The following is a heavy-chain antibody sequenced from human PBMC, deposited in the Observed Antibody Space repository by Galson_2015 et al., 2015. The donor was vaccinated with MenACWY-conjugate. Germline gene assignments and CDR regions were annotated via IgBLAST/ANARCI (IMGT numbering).Heavy chain of an antibody. D-gene: IGHD3-22*01. Sequence: SLRLSCAASGFTFSSYGMHWVRQAPGKGLEWVAVISYDGSNKYYADSVKGRFTISRDNSKNTLYLQMNSLRAEDTAVYYCAKGHYYDSSGYYNYWGQGTLVTVSS. CDR3: AKGHYYDSSGYYNY. J-gene: IGHJ4*02. V-gene: IGHV3-30*18. CDR1: GFTFSSYG. CDR2: ISYDGSNK.